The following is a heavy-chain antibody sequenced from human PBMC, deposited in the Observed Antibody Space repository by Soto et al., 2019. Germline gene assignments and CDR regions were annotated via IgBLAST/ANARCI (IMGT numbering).Heavy chain of an antibody. Sequence: WETLSLTCAVYGGSFSGYYWSWIRQPPGKGLEWIGEINHSGSTNYNPSLKSRVTISVDTSKNQFSLKLSSVTAADTAVYYCARVLAAAGTWGQGTLVTVSS. J-gene: IGHJ4*02. D-gene: IGHD6-13*01. CDR3: ARVLAAAGT. V-gene: IGHV4-34*01. CDR1: GGSFSGYY. CDR2: INHSGST.